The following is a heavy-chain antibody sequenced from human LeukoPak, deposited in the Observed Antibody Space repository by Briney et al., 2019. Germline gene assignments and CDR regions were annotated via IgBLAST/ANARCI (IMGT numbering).Heavy chain of an antibody. D-gene: IGHD5-12*01. CDR3: AKEVESSYDPLGGNDY. CDR2: ISGSDGST. V-gene: IGHV3-23*01. CDR1: GFTFSNYA. Sequence: GGSLRLSCAASGFTFSNYAMSWVRQAPGKGLEWVSAISGSDGSTYYAGSVKGRFTISRDNSKNTLYLQMNSLRAEDTAVYYCAKEVESSYDPLGGNDYWGQGTLVTVSS. J-gene: IGHJ4*02.